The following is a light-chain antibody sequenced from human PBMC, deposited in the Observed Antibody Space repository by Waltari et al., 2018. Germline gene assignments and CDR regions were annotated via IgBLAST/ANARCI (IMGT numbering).Light chain of an antibody. Sequence: DIQMTQSPSSVSASVGDRITITCRASQVISSWLAWYQQKPGKAPKPLVYAASILHTGVPSRFSGSGSGTDFTLTINDLQPEDFATYYCQQGNSFPRTFGQGTKVEIK. CDR1: QVISSW. J-gene: IGKJ1*01. V-gene: IGKV1-12*01. CDR2: AAS. CDR3: QQGNSFPRT.